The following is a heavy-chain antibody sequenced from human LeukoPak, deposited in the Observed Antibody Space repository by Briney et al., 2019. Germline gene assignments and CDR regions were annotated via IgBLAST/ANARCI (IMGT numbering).Heavy chain of an antibody. Sequence: PSQTLSLTCTVSGDSVRRGAYYWSRIRQHPGKGMEWIGYVSHSGSTYYNPSLESRLTISVDTSKNQFSLKLTSVTAADTAVYYCARQHDTRGYSDTLDPWGQGTLVIVSS. CDR3: ARQHDTRGYSDTLDP. CDR1: GDSVRRGAYY. D-gene: IGHD3-22*01. J-gene: IGHJ5*02. V-gene: IGHV4-31*03. CDR2: VSHSGST.